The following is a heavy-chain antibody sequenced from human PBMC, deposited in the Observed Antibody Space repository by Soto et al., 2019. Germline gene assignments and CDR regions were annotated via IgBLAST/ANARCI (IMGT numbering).Heavy chain of an antibody. CDR3: ARVQYRYSYDDY. CDR1: GGSISSGGYY. J-gene: IGHJ4*02. D-gene: IGHD5-18*01. CDR2: IYYSGST. Sequence: PSETLSLTCTVSGGSISSGGYYWSWIRQHPGKGLEWIGYIYYSGSTYYNPSLKSRVTISVDTSKNQFSLKLSSVTAADTAVYYCARVQYRYSYDDYWGQGSLVTVSS. V-gene: IGHV4-31*03.